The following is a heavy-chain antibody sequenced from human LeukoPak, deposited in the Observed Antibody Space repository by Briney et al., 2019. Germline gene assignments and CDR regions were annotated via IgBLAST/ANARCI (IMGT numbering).Heavy chain of an antibody. CDR1: GYTFTSYD. V-gene: IGHV1-8*01. J-gene: IGHJ3*02. CDR2: MNPNSGNT. CDR3: ARVRRGSRGGFDAFDI. Sequence: GASVKVSCKASGYTFTSYDINWVRQATGQGLEWMGWMNPNSGNTGYAQKLQGRVTMTTDTSTSTAYMELRSLRSDDTAVYYCARVRRGSRGGFDAFDIWGQGTMVTVSS. D-gene: IGHD2-15*01.